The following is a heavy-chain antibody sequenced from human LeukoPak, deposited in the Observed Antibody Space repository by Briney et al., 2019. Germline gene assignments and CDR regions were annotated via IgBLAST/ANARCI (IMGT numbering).Heavy chain of an antibody. Sequence: SETLSLTCAVYGGSFSGYYWSWIRQPPGKGLEWIGEINHSGSTNYNPSLKSRVTISVDTSKNQFSLKLSSVTAADTAVYYCARAGSSSWSNLRYRDWFDLWGQGTLVTVSS. D-gene: IGHD6-13*01. V-gene: IGHV4-34*01. CDR3: ARAGSSSWSNLRYRDWFDL. J-gene: IGHJ5*02. CDR1: GGSFSGYY. CDR2: INHSGST.